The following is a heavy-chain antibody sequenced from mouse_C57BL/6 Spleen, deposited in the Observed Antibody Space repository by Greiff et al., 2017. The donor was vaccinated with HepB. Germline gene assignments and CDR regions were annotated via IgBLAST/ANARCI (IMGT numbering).Heavy chain of an antibody. CDR2: INPSTGGT. D-gene: IGHD2-4*01. CDR1: GYSFTGYY. Sequence: VQLQQSGPELVKPGASVKISCKASGYSFTGYYMNWVKQSPEKSLEWIGEINPSTGGTTYNQKFKAKATLTVDKSSSTAYMQLKSLTSEDSAVYYCARPSYYDYGWYFDVWGTGTTVTVSS. CDR3: ARPSYYDYGWYFDV. J-gene: IGHJ1*03. V-gene: IGHV1-42*01.